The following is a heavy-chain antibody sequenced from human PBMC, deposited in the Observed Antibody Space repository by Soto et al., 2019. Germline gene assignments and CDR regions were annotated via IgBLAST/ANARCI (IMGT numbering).Heavy chain of an antibody. J-gene: IGHJ6*02. V-gene: IGHV1-18*01. D-gene: IGHD2-2*03. CDR2: ISAYNGNT. CDR1: GYTFTSYG. CDR3: ARDLGYCSSTSCSAALGYDYYYGMDV. Sequence: GASVKVSCKASGYTFTSYGISWVRQAPGQGLEWMGWISAYNGNTSYAQKLQGRVTMTTDTSTSTAYMELRSLRSDDTAVYYCARDLGYCSSTSCSAALGYDYYYGMDVWG.